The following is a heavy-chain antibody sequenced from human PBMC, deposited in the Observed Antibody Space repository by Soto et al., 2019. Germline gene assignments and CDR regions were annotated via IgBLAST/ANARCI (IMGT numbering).Heavy chain of an antibody. CDR2: INPKSGDT. D-gene: IGHD6-19*01. J-gene: IGHJ4*02. CDR1: TGDD. V-gene: IGHV1-2*04. Sequence: TGDDLRWLRLTKKKRHEWMGWINPKSGDTNYTTKVRGWVTMIRDTSISTAYMELSRLRSDDTAVYYCATSRTSRAVAGESQHDFDYWGEGIPLSVHS. CDR3: ATSRTSRAVAGESQHDFDY.